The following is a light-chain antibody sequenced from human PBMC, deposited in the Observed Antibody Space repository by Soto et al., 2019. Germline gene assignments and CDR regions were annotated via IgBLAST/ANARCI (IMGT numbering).Light chain of an antibody. Sequence: IVLTQSPGTLSLSPGERTTLSCRASQSISRYLAWYQQKPGQGPRLLIYGASSRATGTPDRFSGSGSGTDFTLTINRLEPEDVAVYYCQQYHSDPITFGQGTRLE. V-gene: IGKV3-20*01. CDR3: QQYHSDPIT. CDR2: GAS. J-gene: IGKJ5*01. CDR1: QSISRY.